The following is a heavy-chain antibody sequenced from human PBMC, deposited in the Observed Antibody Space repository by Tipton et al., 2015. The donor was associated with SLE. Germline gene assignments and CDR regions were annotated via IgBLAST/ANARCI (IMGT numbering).Heavy chain of an antibody. V-gene: IGHV4-59*01. CDR2: ISYGGGT. Sequence: TLSLTCSVSGVSINSDYWGWIRQPPGKGLEWIGYISYGGGTNYNPSLKSRVTMSVDTSKNQLSLNLSSVTAADTALYYCARDTGVDIDYWGQGTLVTVSS. CDR3: ARDTGVDIDY. D-gene: IGHD7-27*01. J-gene: IGHJ4*02. CDR1: GVSINSDY.